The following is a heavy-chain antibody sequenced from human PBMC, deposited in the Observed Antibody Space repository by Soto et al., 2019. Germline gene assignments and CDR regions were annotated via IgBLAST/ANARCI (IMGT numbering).Heavy chain of an antibody. D-gene: IGHD3-22*01. V-gene: IGHV1-58*01. Sequence: PAKVSCEDSGLTINSTAVQWVRQARGPLLEWIGWIVVGSGNTNYAQKFQERVTITRDMSTSTAYMELSSLRSEDTAVYYCAADYYDSSGYYPVFDYCGQGTLVTVSS. CDR2: IVVGSGNT. CDR1: GLTINSTA. J-gene: IGHJ4*02. CDR3: AADYYDSSGYYPVFDY.